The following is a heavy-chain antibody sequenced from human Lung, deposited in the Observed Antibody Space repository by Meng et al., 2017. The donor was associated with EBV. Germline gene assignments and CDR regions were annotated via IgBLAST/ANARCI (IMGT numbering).Heavy chain of an antibody. D-gene: IGHD7-27*01. Sequence: QVQLVQSGAEVRKPGXSVTVSCKASGYTFTGYYMHWLRQAPGQGLEWVGRITPSSGGTTYAQKFQGRVTMTRDTSISTAYMELSSLRSDDAAIYYCVRANLGSADYWGQGTLVTVSS. J-gene: IGHJ4*02. CDR1: GYTFTGYY. CDR3: VRANLGSADY. V-gene: IGHV1-2*06. CDR2: ITPSSGGT.